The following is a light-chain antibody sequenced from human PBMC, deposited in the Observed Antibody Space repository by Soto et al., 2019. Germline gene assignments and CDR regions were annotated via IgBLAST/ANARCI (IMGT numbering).Light chain of an antibody. CDR1: SRDIGAYNS. CDR2: DVS. V-gene: IGLV2-14*01. J-gene: IGLJ3*02. CDR3: ASYTSSNTLV. Sequence: QSVLTQPASVSGSPGQSLTISCAGTSRDIGAYNSVSWYQQHPGKAPKVMIVDVSARPSGVSDRFSGSKSDNTASLTISGLRAEDEADYHCASYTSSNTLVFGGGTKLTVL.